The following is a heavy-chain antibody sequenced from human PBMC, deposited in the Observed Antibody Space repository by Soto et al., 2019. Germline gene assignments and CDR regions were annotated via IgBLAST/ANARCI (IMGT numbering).Heavy chain of an antibody. CDR1: RYIFTNYG. V-gene: IGHV1-18*01. CDR3: ERDLTGYGMDV. J-gene: IGHJ6*02. CDR2: ITTYNGNT. Sequence: QVQLVQSGVEVREPGASVKVSCKAVRYIFTNYGVSWVRQAPGQGLEWMGWITTYNGNTEYAQKFQGRVTMTTDAPTSTAYMDLGSLRSDDTAIYYCERDLTGYGMDVWGQGTTVTVSS.